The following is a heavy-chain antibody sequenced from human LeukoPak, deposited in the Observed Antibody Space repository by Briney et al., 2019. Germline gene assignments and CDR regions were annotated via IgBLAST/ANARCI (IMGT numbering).Heavy chain of an antibody. CDR1: GGSSSNYY. CDR3: ARHSGSYGGAFDI. J-gene: IGHJ3*02. D-gene: IGHD1-26*01. CDR2: VYNSGST. V-gene: IGHV4-59*08. Sequence: SETLSLTCRVSGGSSSNYYWSWIRQSPGKGLEWIAYVYNSGSTNYNPSLKSRVTISVDTSKNQLSLNLSSVTVADTAVYYCARHSGSYGGAFDIWGQGTMVTVSS.